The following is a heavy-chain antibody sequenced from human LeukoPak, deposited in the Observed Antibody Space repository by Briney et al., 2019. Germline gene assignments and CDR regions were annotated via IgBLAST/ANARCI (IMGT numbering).Heavy chain of an antibody. CDR3: ARTSEVTMVRGVSSSFDP. D-gene: IGHD3-10*01. CDR1: GYTFTGCY. CDR2: INPNSGGT. Sequence: ASVKVSCKASGYTFTGCYMHWVRQAPGQGLEWMGWINPNSGGTNYAQKFQGRVTMTRDTSISTAYMELSRLRSDDTAVYYCARTSEVTMVRGVSSSFDPWGQGTLVTVSS. V-gene: IGHV1-2*02. J-gene: IGHJ5*02.